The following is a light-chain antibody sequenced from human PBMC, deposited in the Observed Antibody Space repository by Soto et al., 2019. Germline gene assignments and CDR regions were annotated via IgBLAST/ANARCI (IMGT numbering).Light chain of an antibody. V-gene: IGKV2-30*01. Sequence: DVVMTQSPLSLPVTLGQPASTSCRSSQSRVYSDGNTYLNWFQQRPGQSPRRLTYTVSNLDSGVPDRFSGSGSGTDFTLNISRVEAEDVGLYYCIQGTHWRALTCGGGTKVEIK. CDR3: IQGTHWRALT. CDR1: QSRVYSDGNTY. J-gene: IGKJ4*01. CDR2: TVS.